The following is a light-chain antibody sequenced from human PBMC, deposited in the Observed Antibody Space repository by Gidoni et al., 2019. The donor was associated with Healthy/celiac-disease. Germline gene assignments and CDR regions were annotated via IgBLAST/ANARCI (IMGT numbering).Light chain of an antibody. CDR1: PSVSSSY. CDR3: QQYGSSPSGYT. J-gene: IGKJ2*01. CDR2: GAS. Sequence: EIVLTQSPGTLSLSPGERATLSCRASPSVSSSYLAWYQQKPGQAPRLLIYGASSRATGIPDRFSGSGSGTDFTLTISRLEPEDFAVYYCQQYGSSPSGYTFGQGTKLEIK. V-gene: IGKV3-20*01.